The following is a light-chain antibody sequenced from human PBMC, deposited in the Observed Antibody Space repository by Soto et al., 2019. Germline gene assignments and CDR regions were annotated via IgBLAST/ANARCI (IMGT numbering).Light chain of an antibody. J-gene: IGKJ3*01. Sequence: EMMITQSPGTLSVSPGERATISCGASQSVSTNLGWYQQKPGQAPRLLIYGASTRATGIPARFSGWGSGTDFTLVISRLEPEDFAVYYCQQRSSWLFTFGPGTMVDIK. CDR3: QQRSSWLFT. CDR2: GAS. V-gene: IGKV3D-11*03. CDR1: QSVSTN.